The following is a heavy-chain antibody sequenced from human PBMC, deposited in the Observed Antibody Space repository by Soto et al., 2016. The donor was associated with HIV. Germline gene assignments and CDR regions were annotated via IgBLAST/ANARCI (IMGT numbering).Heavy chain of an antibody. CDR2: IYYNGNT. CDR3: ALFTMLRGXLFFDY. CDR1: GGSIASGGYY. J-gene: IGHJ4*02. V-gene: IGHV4-31*03. D-gene: IGHD3-10*01. Sequence: QLQLQESGPGLVKPSQTLSLTCSVSGGSIASGGYYWSWIRQHPGKGLECLGYIYYNGNTYYSPSLKSRINISVDTSQNHFSLKLTSVTAADMAVYYCALFTMLRGXLFFDYWGQGTLVTVSS.